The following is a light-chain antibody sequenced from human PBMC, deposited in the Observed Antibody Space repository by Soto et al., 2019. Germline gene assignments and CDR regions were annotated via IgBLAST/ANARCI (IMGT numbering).Light chain of an antibody. J-gene: IGKJ2*01. V-gene: IGKV1-8*01. CDR2: ATS. Sequence: AIQMTQSPSSFSASVGDRVTITCRASQGIDTYLAWYQQKPGKAPRLLMYATSVLESGVPLRFSGSGSGTDYTLTISSLQSEDFATYYCQQYYAHPPTFGQGTKLDMK. CDR3: QQYYAHPPT. CDR1: QGIDTY.